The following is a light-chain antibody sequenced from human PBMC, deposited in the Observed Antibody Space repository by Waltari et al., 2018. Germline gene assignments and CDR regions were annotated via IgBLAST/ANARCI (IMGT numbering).Light chain of an antibody. CDR3: QSYDSSLSVV. CDR1: SSNIGTGYD. Sequence: QPVLTQPHSASGAPGQRVTISCPGSSSNIGTGYDVHWYQQLPGTAPKVLIYSSTNRPSEVPDRYSGSKSGPSASRASTGLQAEDEADYYCQSYDSSLSVVVGGGTKVTV. V-gene: IGLV1-40*01. CDR2: SST. J-gene: IGLJ3*02.